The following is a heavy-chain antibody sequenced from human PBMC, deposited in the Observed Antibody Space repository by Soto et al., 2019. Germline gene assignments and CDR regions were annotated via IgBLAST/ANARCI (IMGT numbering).Heavy chain of an antibody. D-gene: IGHD6-19*01. CDR3: ARISGSFLIDAFDI. CDR2: VSGSGGTT. Sequence: GGSLRLSCVASGFTFSSYAMSWVRQAPGKGLEWVSAVSGSGGTTYYADSVKGRFIISRDNSKSTLYLQMSSLRAEDTAVYYCARISGSFLIDAFDIWGQGTMVTVSS. J-gene: IGHJ3*02. V-gene: IGHV3-23*01. CDR1: GFTFSSYA.